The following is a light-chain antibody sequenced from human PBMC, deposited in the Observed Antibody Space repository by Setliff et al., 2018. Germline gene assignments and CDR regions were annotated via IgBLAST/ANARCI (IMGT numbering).Light chain of an antibody. V-gene: IGLV2-18*02. Sequence: QSALTQPPSVSGSPGQSVTISCTGTSSDVGNYDRVSRYQQAPGTAPKLMIYEVSSRPSGVPDRFSGSKSGNTASPTISGLQADDEADYYCSSYTSRSTYIFGTGTKVTVL. J-gene: IGLJ1*01. CDR2: EVS. CDR1: SSDVGNYDR. CDR3: SSYTSRSTYI.